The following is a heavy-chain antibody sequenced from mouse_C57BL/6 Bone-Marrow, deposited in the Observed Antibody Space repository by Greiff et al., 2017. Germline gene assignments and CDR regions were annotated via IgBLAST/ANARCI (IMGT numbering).Heavy chain of an antibody. J-gene: IGHJ2*01. V-gene: IGHV1-59*01. CDR2: IDPSDSYT. D-gene: IGHD1-1*01. CDR3: AGDYYGSRWGY. Sequence: QVQLQQPGAELVRPGTSVKLSCKASGYTFTSYWMHWVKQRPGQGLEWIGVIDPSDSYTNYKQKFKGKATLTVDTSSSTAYMQLSSLTSEDSAVYYCAGDYYGSRWGYWGQGTTLTVSS. CDR1: GYTFTSYW.